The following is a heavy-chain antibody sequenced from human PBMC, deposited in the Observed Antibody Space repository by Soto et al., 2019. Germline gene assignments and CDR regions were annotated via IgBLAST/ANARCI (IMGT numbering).Heavy chain of an antibody. J-gene: IGHJ2*01. CDR1: GFTFSSYD. V-gene: IGHV3-30*03. CDR3: MSCPASVNFDL. Sequence: QVQRVESGGGVVQPGRSLRLSCAASGFTFSSYDMHWVRQAPGKGLEWVAVISYHGSNKYYADSVEGRFTISRDNSKNTLYLQMISLRTENTAVFYCMSCPASVNFDLWGRGTLVAVSS. CDR2: ISYHGSNK.